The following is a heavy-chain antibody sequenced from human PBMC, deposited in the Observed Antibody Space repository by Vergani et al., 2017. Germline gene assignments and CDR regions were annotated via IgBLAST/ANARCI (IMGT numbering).Heavy chain of an antibody. J-gene: IGHJ4*02. V-gene: IGHV3-7*03. Sequence: EVQLVESGGGLVQPGGSLRLSCAASGFTFSSYWMSWVRQAPGKGLEWVANIKQDGSEKYYVDSVKGRFTISRDNAKNLLYLQMNSLRAEDTAVYYCAKSEAAVLPYYFDYWGQGTLVTVSS. CDR3: AKSEAAVLPYYFDY. D-gene: IGHD6-13*01. CDR2: IKQDGSEK. CDR1: GFTFSSYW.